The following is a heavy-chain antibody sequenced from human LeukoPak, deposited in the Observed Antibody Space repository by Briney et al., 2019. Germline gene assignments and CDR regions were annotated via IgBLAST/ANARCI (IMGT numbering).Heavy chain of an antibody. V-gene: IGHV3-30*02. D-gene: IGHD3-10*01. CDR1: GFTFSSYV. Sequence: GGSLRLSCAASGFTFSSYVMHWVRQAPGKGLEWVAFIRYDGSNKYYADSVKGRFTISRDNSKNTLYLQMNSLRAEDTAVYYCAKGGYYYGSGSYFWGQGTLVTVSS. CDR3: AKGGYYYGSGSYF. J-gene: IGHJ4*02. CDR2: IRYDGSNK.